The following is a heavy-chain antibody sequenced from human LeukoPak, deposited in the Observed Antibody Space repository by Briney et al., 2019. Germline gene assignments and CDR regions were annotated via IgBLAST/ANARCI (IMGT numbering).Heavy chain of an antibody. V-gene: IGHV3-21*01. J-gene: IGHJ4*02. CDR2: ISSSSSHI. CDR1: GFTFSSYA. CDR3: ARGNRVLISSSTNFDY. Sequence: GGSLRLSCAASGFTFSSYAMSWVRQAPGKGLEWVSSISSSSSHIYYADSVKGRFTISRDNAKNSLYLQMNSLRAEDTAVYYCARGNRVLISSSTNFDYWGQGTLVTVSS. D-gene: IGHD6-6*01.